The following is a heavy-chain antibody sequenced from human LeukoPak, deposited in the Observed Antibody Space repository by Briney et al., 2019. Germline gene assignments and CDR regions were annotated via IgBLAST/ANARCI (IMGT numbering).Heavy chain of an antibody. Sequence: GGSLRLSCAASGFTFSSYWMSWVRQAPGKGVEWVANIKQDGSEKYYVDSVKGRFTISRDNAKNSLYLQMNSLRAEDTAVYYCARDQGGSYGGYFDYWGQGTLVTVSS. D-gene: IGHD1-26*01. CDR3: ARDQGGSYGGYFDY. V-gene: IGHV3-7*01. CDR1: GFTFSSYW. J-gene: IGHJ4*02. CDR2: IKQDGSEK.